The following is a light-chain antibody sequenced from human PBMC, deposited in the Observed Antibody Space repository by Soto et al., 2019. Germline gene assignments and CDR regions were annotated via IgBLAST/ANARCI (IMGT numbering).Light chain of an antibody. CDR3: SSYRVGYSLDV. J-gene: IGLJ1*01. V-gene: IGLV1-44*01. Sequence: QAVVTQPPSASGTPGQRVTISCSGSDSNIGRNTVNWHQQLPGTAPRLLIHSNNQRPSGVPDRFSGSKSGTSASLAISGLQSEDEADYYCSSYRVGYSLDVFGGGTKVTVL. CDR1: DSNIGRNT. CDR2: SNN.